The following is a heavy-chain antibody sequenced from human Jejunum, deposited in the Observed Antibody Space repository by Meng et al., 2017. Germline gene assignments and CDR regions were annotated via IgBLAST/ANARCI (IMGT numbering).Heavy chain of an antibody. D-gene: IGHD2-21*02. Sequence: GGSLRLSCAASGFTFSNYAMGWVRQAPGKGLEWVSGMSARDGRTYYADSVRGRFIISRDNSKKTVFLQMNNLRVEDMAVYYCARFADCGGDCPFDYWGQGTLVTVSS. CDR1: GFTFSNYA. V-gene: IGHV3-23*01. CDR2: MSARDGRT. CDR3: ARFADCGGDCPFDY. J-gene: IGHJ4*02.